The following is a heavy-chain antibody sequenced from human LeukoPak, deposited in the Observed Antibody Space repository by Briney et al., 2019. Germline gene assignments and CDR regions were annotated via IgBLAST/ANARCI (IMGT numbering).Heavy chain of an antibody. CDR3: AIPYCSGGSCYWIDY. D-gene: IGHD2-15*01. CDR2: INTNTGNP. J-gene: IGHJ4*02. Sequence: ASVKVSCKASGYTFTSYAMNWVRQAPGQGLEWMGWINTNTGNPTYAQGFTGRFVFSLDTSVSTAYLQISSLKAEDTAVYYCAIPYCSGGSCYWIDYWGQGTLVTVSS. V-gene: IGHV7-4-1*02. CDR1: GYTFTSYA.